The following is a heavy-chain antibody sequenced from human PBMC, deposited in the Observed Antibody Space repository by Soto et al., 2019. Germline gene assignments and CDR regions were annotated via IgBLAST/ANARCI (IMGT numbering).Heavy chain of an antibody. Sequence: GSSVKVSCKASGYSVTSYYMHWVRQAPGQGLEWMGIINPNSGSTTYAQKFQGRVTMTRDTSTSTVYMELTSLTSGDTAVYYCARAGIAYCSSTTCYLYYYVMDVWG. V-gene: IGHV1-46*01. CDR3: ARAGIAYCSSTTCYLYYYVMDV. CDR2: INPNSGST. D-gene: IGHD2-2*01. CDR1: GYSVTSYY. J-gene: IGHJ6*02.